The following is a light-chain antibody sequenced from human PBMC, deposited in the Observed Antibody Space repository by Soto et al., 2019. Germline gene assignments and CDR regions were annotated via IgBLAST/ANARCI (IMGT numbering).Light chain of an antibody. J-gene: IGLJ3*02. CDR1: SSDVGGYNY. V-gene: IGLV2-14*01. CDR3: TSYTSSSTWV. Sequence: QSVLTQPASVSGSPGQSIAISCTGSSSDVGGYNYVSWYQQHPGKAPQLIIYEVTNRPSGVSNLFSGSKSGNTASLTISGLHAEDEADYYCTSYTSSSTWVFGGGTKVTVL. CDR2: EVT.